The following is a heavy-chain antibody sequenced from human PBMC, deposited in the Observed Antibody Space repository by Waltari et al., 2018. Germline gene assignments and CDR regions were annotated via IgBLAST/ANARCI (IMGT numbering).Heavy chain of an antibody. J-gene: IGHJ4*02. CDR2: ISWNSGSI. D-gene: IGHD6-19*01. CDR3: AKLGGSGQFDY. CDR1: GFTFDDYA. Sequence: EVQLVESGGGLVQPGRSLRLSCAASGFTFDDYAMHWVRQAPGKGLEWVSGISWNSGSIGYADSVKGRFTISRDNAKNSLYLQMNSLRAEDTALYYCAKLGGSGQFDYWGQGTLVTVSS. V-gene: IGHV3-9*01.